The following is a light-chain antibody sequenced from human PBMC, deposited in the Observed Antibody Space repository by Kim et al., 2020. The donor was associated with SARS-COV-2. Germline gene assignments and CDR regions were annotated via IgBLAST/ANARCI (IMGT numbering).Light chain of an antibody. CDR2: KAF. Sequence: ASVGDRVTIVCRTSQNVLGFLNWYQQKPGKAPKALIYKAFHMQTEVPSRFSGSGSESEFTLTISSLQPEDFATYYCQQSYATPITFVQGTRLEIK. CDR1: QNVLGF. J-gene: IGKJ5*01. V-gene: IGKV1-39*01. CDR3: QQSYATPIT.